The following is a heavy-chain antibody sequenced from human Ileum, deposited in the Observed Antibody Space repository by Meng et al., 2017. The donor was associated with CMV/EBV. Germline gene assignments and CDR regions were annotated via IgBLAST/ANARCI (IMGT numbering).Heavy chain of an antibody. CDR3: ARGGYDFWTDYLHY. V-gene: IGHV3-74*01. D-gene: IGHD3/OR15-3a*01. J-gene: IGHJ4*01. CDR1: GFTLSNYN. Sequence: SGFTLSNYNMYWVRQAPGKGLEWVSRINSDGSITYYADSVKGRFTITRDNAQNTLYLDMDSLRAEDTATYYCARGGYDFWTDYLHYWGQGTLVTVSS. CDR2: INSDGSIT.